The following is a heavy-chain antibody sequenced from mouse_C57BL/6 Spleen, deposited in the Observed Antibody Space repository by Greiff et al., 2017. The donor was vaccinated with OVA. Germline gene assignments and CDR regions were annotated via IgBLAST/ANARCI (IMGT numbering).Heavy chain of an antibody. V-gene: IGHV5-15*01. Sequence: EVQRVESGGGLVQPGGSLKLSSAASGFTFSDYGMAWVRQAPRKGPEWVAFISNLAYSIYYADTVTGRFTISRENAKNTLYLEMSSLRSEDTAMYYCARQGYYGSSWYFDVWGTGTTVTVSS. CDR3: ARQGYYGSSWYFDV. CDR2: ISNLAYSI. CDR1: GFTFSDYG. J-gene: IGHJ1*03. D-gene: IGHD1-1*01.